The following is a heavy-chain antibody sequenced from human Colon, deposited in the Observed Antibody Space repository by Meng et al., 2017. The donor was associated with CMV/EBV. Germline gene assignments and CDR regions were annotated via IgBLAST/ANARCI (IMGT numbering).Heavy chain of an antibody. CDR3: ARVGVNKPFDY. Sequence: GVSLRLSCAASGFNFSNYWMSWVRQAPGKGLEWVANKKYDGSETHYVESLKGRITISRDNAKNSLFLQINSLRPEDTAVFFCARVGVNKPFDYWGQGTLVTVSS. D-gene: IGHD2-21*01. V-gene: IGHV3-7*01. CDR2: KKYDGSET. CDR1: GFNFSNYW. J-gene: IGHJ4*02.